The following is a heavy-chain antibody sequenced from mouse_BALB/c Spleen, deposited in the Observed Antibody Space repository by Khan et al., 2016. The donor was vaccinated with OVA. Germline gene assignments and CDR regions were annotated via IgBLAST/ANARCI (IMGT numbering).Heavy chain of an antibody. CDR2: IWGDGST. D-gene: IGHD1-2*01. CDR1: GFSLSRFT. Sequence: QVQLKQSAPGLVAPSQSLSITCTVSGFSLSRFTVHWVRRPPGKGLEWLGMIWGDGSTDYNSAIKSRLNINKDDSKSQVFLARRSLQLADTAMYYCARNSALTYALDYWGQGTSVTVSS. J-gene: IGHJ4*01. CDR3: ARNSALTYALDY. V-gene: IGHV2-6-4*01.